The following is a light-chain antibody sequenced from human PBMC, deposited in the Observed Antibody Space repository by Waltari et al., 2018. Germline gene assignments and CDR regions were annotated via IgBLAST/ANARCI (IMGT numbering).Light chain of an antibody. CDR2: GNN. V-gene: IGLV1-40*01. CDR1: SSHIGAGFA. Sequence: QSVLTQPPSVSGAPGQRVTISCTGSSSHIGAGFAVHWSQQLPGTAPKLIIYGNNNRPSGGRDRFSGSKSGTSASLAITGIQAEDEADYYCQSYGSDWVFGGGTKLTV. J-gene: IGLJ3*02. CDR3: QSYGSDWV.